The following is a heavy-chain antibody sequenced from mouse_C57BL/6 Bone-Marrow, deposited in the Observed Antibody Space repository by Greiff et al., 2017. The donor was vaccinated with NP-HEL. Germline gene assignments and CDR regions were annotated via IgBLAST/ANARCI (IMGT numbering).Heavy chain of an antibody. CDR3: ARGGPYYYGSSFDY. Sequence: DVMLVESGGGLVKPGGSLKLSCAASGFTFSSYAMSWVRQTPEKRLEWVATISDGGSYTYYPDNVKGRFTISRDNAKNNLYLQMSHLKSEDTAMYYCARGGPYYYGSSFDYWGQGTTLTVSS. D-gene: IGHD1-1*01. V-gene: IGHV5-4*03. J-gene: IGHJ2*01. CDR2: ISDGGSYT. CDR1: GFTFSSYA.